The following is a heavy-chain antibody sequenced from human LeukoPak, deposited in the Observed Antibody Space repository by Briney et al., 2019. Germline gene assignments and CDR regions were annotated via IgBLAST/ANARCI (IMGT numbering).Heavy chain of an antibody. D-gene: IGHD1/OR15-1a*01. CDR1: GFTFSSYA. Sequence: GGSLRLSCAASGFTFSSYAMSWVRQAPGKGLEWVSAISGSGGSIYYADSVKGRFTISRDNAKNSLYLQMNSLRAEDTAGYYCARDLEVGNSLSALDYWGQGTLVTVSS. CDR2: ISGSGGSI. J-gene: IGHJ4*02. CDR3: ARDLEVGNSLSALDY. V-gene: IGHV3-23*01.